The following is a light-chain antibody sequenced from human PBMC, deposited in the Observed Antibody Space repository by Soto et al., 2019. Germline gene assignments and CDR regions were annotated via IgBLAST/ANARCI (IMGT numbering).Light chain of an antibody. CDR1: QSVGSL. CDR3: QQYNNWPIT. V-gene: IGKV3-15*01. J-gene: IGKJ5*01. Sequence: VITPSPAPLSVSPGERGTLSCRASQSVGSLVAWYQQKIGQAPRLLIYGASTRATGIAARFTGSGSGTEFTLTISTLQTEDFAVYYCQQYNNWPITFGPGTRLEIK. CDR2: GAS.